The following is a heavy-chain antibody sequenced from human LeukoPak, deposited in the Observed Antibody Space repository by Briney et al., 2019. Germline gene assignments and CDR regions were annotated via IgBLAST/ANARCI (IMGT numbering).Heavy chain of an antibody. Sequence: GGSLRLSCAASGFTFSSYAMHWVRQAPGKGLEYVSAISSNGGSTYYANSVKGRFTISRDNSKNTLYLQMGSLRAEDMAVYYCARARRVGATPYYFDYWGQGTLVTVSS. D-gene: IGHD1-26*01. CDR1: GFTFSSYA. V-gene: IGHV3-64*01. J-gene: IGHJ4*02. CDR3: ARARRVGATPYYFDY. CDR2: ISSNGGST.